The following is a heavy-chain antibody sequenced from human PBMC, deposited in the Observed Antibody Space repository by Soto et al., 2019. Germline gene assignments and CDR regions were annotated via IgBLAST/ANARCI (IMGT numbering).Heavy chain of an antibody. J-gene: IGHJ6*02. CDR1: GFTFSSYG. Sequence: QVQLVESGGGVVQPGRYLRLSCAASGFTFSSYGMHWVRQAPGKGLEWVAVISYDGSNKYYADSVKGRFTISRDNSKNTLYLQMNSLRAEDTAVYYCAKALGVWGQGTTVTVSS. CDR3: AKALGV. CDR2: ISYDGSNK. V-gene: IGHV3-30*18.